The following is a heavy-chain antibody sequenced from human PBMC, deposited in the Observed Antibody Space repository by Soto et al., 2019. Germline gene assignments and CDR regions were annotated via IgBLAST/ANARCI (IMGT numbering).Heavy chain of an antibody. D-gene: IGHD2-21*01. CDR2: VHYTGST. CDR3: ARHPYSGESCGYYGY. CDR1: DGSISRSTFY. Sequence: QLQLQESGPGLVNPSETLSLTCTVSDGSISRSTFYWGWIRQPPGKGLEWIGSVHYTGSTYYNPSLKCRVTMSVDSSKKPLSLKVSSVTAADTAVYYCARHPYSGESCGYYGYWGQGALLTVAS. J-gene: IGHJ4*02. V-gene: IGHV4-39*01.